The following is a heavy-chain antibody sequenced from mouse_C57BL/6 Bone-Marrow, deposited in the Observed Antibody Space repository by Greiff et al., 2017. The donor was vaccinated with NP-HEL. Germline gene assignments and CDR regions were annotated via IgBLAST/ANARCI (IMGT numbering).Heavy chain of an antibody. V-gene: IGHV1-22*01. CDR1: GYTFTDYN. CDR3: ARGDSSGSYYFDY. J-gene: IGHJ2*01. D-gene: IGHD3-2*02. Sequence: VQLKQSGPELVKPGASVKMSCKASGYTFTDYNMHWVKQSHGKSLEWIGYINPNNGGTSYTQKFKGKATLTVDKSYSTCYMESSNLTSEDSAIYYCARGDSSGSYYFDYWGQGTTLTVSS. CDR2: INPNNGGT.